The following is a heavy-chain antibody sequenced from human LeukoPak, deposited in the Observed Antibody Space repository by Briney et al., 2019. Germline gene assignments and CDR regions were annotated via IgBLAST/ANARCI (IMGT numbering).Heavy chain of an antibody. J-gene: IGHJ4*02. CDR3: ARLYSSSHAFSY. CDR2: IYYSGST. CDR1: GGSFSGYY. D-gene: IGHD6-13*01. V-gene: IGHV4-59*01. Sequence: SETLSLTCAVYGGSFSGYYWSWIRQPPGKGLEWIGYIYYSGSTNYNPSLKSRVTISVDTSKNQFSLKLSSVTAADTAVYYCARLYSSSHAFSYWGQGTLVTVSS.